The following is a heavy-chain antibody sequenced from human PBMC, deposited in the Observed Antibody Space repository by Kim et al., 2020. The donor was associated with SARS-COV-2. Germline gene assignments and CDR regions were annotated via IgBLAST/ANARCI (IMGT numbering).Heavy chain of an antibody. Sequence: NPSLKSRVTISVDKSKNQFSLKLSSVTAADTAVYYCARIWAAAGTRSFDYWGQGTLVTVSS. V-gene: IGHV4-4*02. CDR3: ARIWAAAGTRSFDY. J-gene: IGHJ4*02. D-gene: IGHD6-13*01.